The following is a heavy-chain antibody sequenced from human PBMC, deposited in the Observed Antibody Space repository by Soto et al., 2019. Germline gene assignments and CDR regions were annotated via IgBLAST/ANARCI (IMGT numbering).Heavy chain of an antibody. CDR3: ARDRRYDFWSGYYRTPKHYYYGMDV. D-gene: IGHD3-3*01. V-gene: IGHV3-21*01. CDR2: ISSSSSYI. Sequence: PGGSLRLSCAASGFTFSSYSMNWVRQAPGKGLEWVSSISSSSSYIYYADSVKGRFTISRDNAKNSLYLQMNSLRAEDTAVYYCARDRRYDFWSGYYRTPKHYYYGMDVWGQGTTVTVSS. CDR1: GFTFSSYS. J-gene: IGHJ6*02.